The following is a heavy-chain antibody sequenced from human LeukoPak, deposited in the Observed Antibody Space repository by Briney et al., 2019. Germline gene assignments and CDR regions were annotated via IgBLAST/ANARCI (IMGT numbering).Heavy chain of an antibody. CDR2: IGASGDSI. V-gene: IGHV3-23*01. CDR3: AKIPDVSDY. J-gene: IGHJ4*02. CDR1: GFTFSSYA. Sequence: GVLRLSCAVSGFTFSSYAMIWVRQAPGRGLVWDSSIGASGDSIYYTDSVKGRFTISRDNSKNTLYLQMSSLRVEDTAVYYCAKIPDVSDYWGQGTLVTVSS.